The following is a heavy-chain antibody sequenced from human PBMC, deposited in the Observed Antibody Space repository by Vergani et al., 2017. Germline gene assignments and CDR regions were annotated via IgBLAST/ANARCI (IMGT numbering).Heavy chain of an antibody. J-gene: IGHJ5*02. CDR2: IYYSGST. V-gene: IGHV4-39*01. CDR1: GGSISSSSYY. D-gene: IGHD3-3*01. CDR3: ARQDFWSGYYSP. Sequence: QLQLQESGPGLVKPSETLSLTCTVSGGSISSSSYYWGWIRQPPGKGLEWIGSIYYSGSTYYNPSLKSRVTISVDTSKNQFSLKLSSVTAADTAVYYCARQDFWSGYYSPWGQGTLVTVSS.